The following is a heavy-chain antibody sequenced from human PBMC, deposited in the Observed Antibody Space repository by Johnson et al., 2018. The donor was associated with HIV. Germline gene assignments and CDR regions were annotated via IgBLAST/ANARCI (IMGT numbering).Heavy chain of an antibody. V-gene: IGHV3-7*05. J-gene: IGHJ3*02. CDR1: GFTFSSYW. Sequence: VQLVDSGGGLVQPGGSLRLSCAASGFTFSSYWMSWVRQAPGKGLEWVANIKQDGSEKYYVDSVKGRFTISRDNAKNSLYLQMNSLRAEDTAVYYCARLIVGAPGAFDIWGQGTMVTVSS. CDR3: ARLIVGAPGAFDI. D-gene: IGHD1-26*01. CDR2: IKQDGSEK.